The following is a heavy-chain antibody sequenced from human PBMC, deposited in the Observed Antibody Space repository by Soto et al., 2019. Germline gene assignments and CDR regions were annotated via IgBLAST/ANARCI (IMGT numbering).Heavy chain of an antibody. V-gene: IGHV3-11*01. Sequence: VGSLRLSCTVSGFAFRHNYLTWIRQAPGKGLEWLSYINTGGSPAYYADSVKGRFTISTDIAKKSLYLQVDSLRADDTGVYYCATGGIYYETWGQGTLVTVSS. CDR2: INTGGSPA. J-gene: IGHJ5*02. D-gene: IGHD1-26*01. CDR1: GFAFRHNY. CDR3: ATGGIYYET.